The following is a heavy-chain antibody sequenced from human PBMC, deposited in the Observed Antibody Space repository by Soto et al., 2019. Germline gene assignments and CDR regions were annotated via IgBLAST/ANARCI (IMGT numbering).Heavy chain of an antibody. CDR1: GFTFSNYW. V-gene: IGHV3-7*03. J-gene: IGHJ2*01. Sequence: EVQLVESGGGLVQPGGSLRLSCVASGFTFSNYWMGWVCQAPGKGLEWVANIRQDGGDKRDLDSVKGRFTISRDNTQNSLYLQMNRLRAEDTAVYYCARIDCGGNCYSRSWYFDIWGRGTLVTVSS. CDR3: ARIDCGGNCYSRSWYFDI. CDR2: IRQDGGDK. D-gene: IGHD2-21*02.